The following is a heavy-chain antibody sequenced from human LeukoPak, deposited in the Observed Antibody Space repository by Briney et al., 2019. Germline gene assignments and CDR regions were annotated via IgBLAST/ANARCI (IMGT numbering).Heavy chain of an antibody. CDR3: ATASTSPYHDFWSFDS. CDR1: EYTLTELS. Sequence: ASVKVSCKVSEYTLTELSMHWVRQAPGKGLEWMGGFEPEDDETIYAQKFQGRVTMTEDTSTDTAYMELSSLRSEDTAVYYCATASTSPYHDFWSFDSWGQGTLVTVSS. CDR2: FEPEDDET. D-gene: IGHD3-3*01. J-gene: IGHJ4*02. V-gene: IGHV1-24*01.